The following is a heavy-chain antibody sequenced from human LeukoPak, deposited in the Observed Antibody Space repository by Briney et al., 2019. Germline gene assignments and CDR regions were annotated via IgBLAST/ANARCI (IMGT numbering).Heavy chain of an antibody. V-gene: IGHV3-74*01. CDR3: AKALRRSATYHYGMDV. CDR1: GFSLSGYW. D-gene: IGHD5-12*01. J-gene: IGHJ6*02. Sequence: GGSLRLSCAASGFSLSGYWMHWVRQAPGKGLVWISRISPEGSGTTYADSVKGRFTISRDNSKNTLYLQMNSLRAEDTAVYYCAKALRRSATYHYGMDVWGQGTTVIVSS. CDR2: ISPEGSGT.